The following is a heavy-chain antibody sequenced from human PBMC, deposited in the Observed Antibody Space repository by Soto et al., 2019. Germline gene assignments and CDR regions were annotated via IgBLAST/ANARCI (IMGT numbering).Heavy chain of an antibody. J-gene: IGHJ4*02. Sequence: EVQLVQSGAEVKKPGESLTISCKASGYKFIGYWISWVRQMPGKGLEWVGRIDPSDSYTTYSPSFEGHVTISVDKSISTAYLQWRSLQASDNAKYYCVRHGNGTPYYFDFWGRGTLVPVSS. CDR3: VRHGNGTPYYFDF. V-gene: IGHV5-10-1*03. CDR2: IDPSDSYT. CDR1: GYKFIGYW. D-gene: IGHD1-1*01.